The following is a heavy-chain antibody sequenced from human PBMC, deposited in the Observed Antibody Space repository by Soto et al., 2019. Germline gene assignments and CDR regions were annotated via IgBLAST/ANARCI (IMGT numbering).Heavy chain of an antibody. CDR1: W. D-gene: IGHD4-17*01. J-gene: IGHJ4*02. CDR3: GRSGDYGDYGDY. V-gene: IGHV5-10-1*01. Sequence: WVGGVRQINGRGLEWLGTIDPSGSSTKYSPSFQGHVTISAEKSFATAYLQWSSLKASDTAMYYCGRSGDYGDYGDYWGQGFLARVS. CDR2: IDPSGSST.